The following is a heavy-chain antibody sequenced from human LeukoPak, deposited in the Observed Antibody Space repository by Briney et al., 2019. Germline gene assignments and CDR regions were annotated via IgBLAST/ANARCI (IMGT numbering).Heavy chain of an antibody. CDR1: GFTFTSYN. CDR3: ARASDRSGWYKGGFDY. D-gene: IGHD6-19*01. CDR2: ISSASSYI. J-gene: IGHJ4*02. Sequence: GGSLRLSCAASGFTFTSYNINWVRQAPGKGLEWVSSISSASSYIYYADSVKGRFTISRDNAKNSLYLQMNGLRAEDTAVYYYARASDRSGWYKGGFDYWGQGTLVTVSS. V-gene: IGHV3-21*01.